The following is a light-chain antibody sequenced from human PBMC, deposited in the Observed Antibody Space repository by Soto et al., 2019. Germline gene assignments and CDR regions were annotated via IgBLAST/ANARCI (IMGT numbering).Light chain of an antibody. V-gene: IGLV2-8*01. CDR1: SSDVGGYNY. CDR2: EVS. CDR3: SSHAGSNNLV. Sequence: QPALTQPPSASGSPGQSVTTSCTGTSSDVGGYNYVSWYQQEPGKAPRLMIYEVSKRPSGVPARFSGSKSGNTASLTVSGLQAEDEADYYCSSHAGSNNLVFGTGTKVTVL. J-gene: IGLJ1*01.